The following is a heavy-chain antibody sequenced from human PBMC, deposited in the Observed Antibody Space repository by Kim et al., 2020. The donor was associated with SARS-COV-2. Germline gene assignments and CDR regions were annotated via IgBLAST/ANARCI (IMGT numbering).Heavy chain of an antibody. CDR2: IIPIFGTA. CDR3: ARGGRVPALGYFDY. J-gene: IGHJ4*02. V-gene: IGHV1-69*13. CDR1: GGTFSSYA. D-gene: IGHD2-2*01. Sequence: SVKVSCKASGGTFSSYAISWVRQAPGQGLEWMGGIIPIFGTANYAQKFQGRVTITADESTSTAYMELSSLRSEDTAVYYCARGGRVPALGYFDYWGQGTLVTVSS.